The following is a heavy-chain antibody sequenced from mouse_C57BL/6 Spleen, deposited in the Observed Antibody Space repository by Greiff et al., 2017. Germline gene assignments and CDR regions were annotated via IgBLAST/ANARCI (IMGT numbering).Heavy chain of an antibody. CDR3: ASDYSNCGFAY. CDR2: IHPNSGST. D-gene: IGHD2-5*01. CDR1: GYTFTSYW. Sequence: VQLQQSGAELVKPGASVKLSCKASGYTFTSYWMHWVKQRPGQGLEWIGMIHPNSGSTNYNEKFKSKATLTVDKSSNTAYMQLSSLTSEDSAVYYCASDYSNCGFAYWGQGTLVTVSA. V-gene: IGHV1-64*01. J-gene: IGHJ3*01.